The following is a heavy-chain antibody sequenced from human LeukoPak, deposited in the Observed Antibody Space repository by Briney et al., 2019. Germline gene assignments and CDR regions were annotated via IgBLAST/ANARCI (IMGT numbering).Heavy chain of an antibody. Sequence: SVRVSCKASGGTFSSYAISWVRQAPGQGLEWMGRIIPIFGTANYAQKFQGRVTITTDESTSTAYMELSSLRSEDTAVYYCARDPSSSWSYNWFDPWGQETLVTVSS. CDR2: IIPIFGTA. J-gene: IGHJ5*02. CDR3: ARDPSSSWSYNWFDP. D-gene: IGHD6-13*01. V-gene: IGHV1-69*05. CDR1: GGTFSSYA.